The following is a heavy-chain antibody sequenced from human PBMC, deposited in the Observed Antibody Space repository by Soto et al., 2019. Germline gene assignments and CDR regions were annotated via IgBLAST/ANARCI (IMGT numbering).Heavy chain of an antibody. CDR3: ARDRGNYNGIFDY. CDR1: GLTFSSSW. V-gene: IGHV3-74*01. J-gene: IGHJ4*02. D-gene: IGHD4-4*01. CDR2: INFDGSAT. Sequence: EVQLVESGGGLVQPGGSRRLSCAVSGLTFSSSWIHWVRQGPGKGLVWVSRINFDGSATHYADSVQGRFTISRDNAKNVLYLQMTNLSAEDTAVYYCARDRGNYNGIFDYWGQGTLVTVSS.